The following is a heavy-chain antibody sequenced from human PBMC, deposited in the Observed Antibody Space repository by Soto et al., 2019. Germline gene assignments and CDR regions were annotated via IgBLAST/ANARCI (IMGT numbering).Heavy chain of an antibody. J-gene: IGHJ4*02. V-gene: IGHV3-74*03. CDR2: INTDGSVA. D-gene: IGHD2-21*01. Sequence: EVQLVESGGVLVQPGESLRLSCAASGLTLRRYWMHWVRQAPGKGLVWVSRINTDGSVAMYVDSVKGPFTISRDNAKNTLYLHMNSMRAEDTAVYYCVRDVQLWRLVSWGKGTLVTVSS. CDR1: GLTLRRYW. CDR3: VRDVQLWRLVS.